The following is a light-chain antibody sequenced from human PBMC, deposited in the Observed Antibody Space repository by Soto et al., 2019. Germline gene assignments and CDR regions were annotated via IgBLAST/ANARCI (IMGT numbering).Light chain of an antibody. CDR1: SSNIGAGFE. CDR2: ANT. J-gene: IGLJ3*02. V-gene: IGLV1-40*01. Sequence: QSVLTQPPSVSGAPGQRVTISYTGSSSNIGAGFEIHWYQQLPGTAPKLLIYANTNRPSGVPDRFSGSKSGTSASLAITGLQAEDEADYYCQSFDNNLNGWVFGGGTKVTVL. CDR3: QSFDNNLNGWV.